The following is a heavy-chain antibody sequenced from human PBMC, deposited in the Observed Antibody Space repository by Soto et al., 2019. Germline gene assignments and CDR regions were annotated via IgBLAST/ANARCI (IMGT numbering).Heavy chain of an antibody. CDR2: ISAYNGNT. V-gene: IGHV1-18*04. J-gene: IGHJ6*02. CDR3: ARGSLDTAYTYYYYYGMDV. D-gene: IGHD5-18*01. CDR1: GYTFTSYG. Sequence: SVKVSCKASGYTFTSYGISWVRQAPGQGLEWMGWISAYNGNTNYAQKLQGRVTMTTDTSTSTAYMELRSLRSDDTAVYYCARGSLDTAYTYYYYYGMDVWGQGTTVTVSS.